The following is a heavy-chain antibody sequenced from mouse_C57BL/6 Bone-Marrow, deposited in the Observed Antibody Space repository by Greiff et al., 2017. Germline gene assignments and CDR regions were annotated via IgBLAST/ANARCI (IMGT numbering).Heavy chain of an antibody. V-gene: IGHV1-59*01. CDR2: IDPSDSYT. CDR3: ARSCARGNAADY. D-gene: IGHD3-3*01. CDR1: GYTFSSYW. J-gene: IGHJ2*01. Sequence: VQLQQPGAELVRPGTSVKLSCTASGYTFSSYWMHWVRQRPGQGLEWIGVIDPSDSYTNYHQKFKGQSTLTVDTSSSTAYMQLSRLTSEDAAVYYCARSCARGNAADYWGQGTTLTVSA.